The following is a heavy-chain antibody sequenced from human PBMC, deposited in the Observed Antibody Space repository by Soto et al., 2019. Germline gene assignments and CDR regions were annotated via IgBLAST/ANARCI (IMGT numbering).Heavy chain of an antibody. D-gene: IGHD3-3*01. CDR2: ISYDGSNK. J-gene: IGHJ6*02. V-gene: IGHV3-30*18. CDR1: GFTFSSYG. Sequence: GGSLRLSCAASGFTFSSYGMHWVRQAPGKGLEWVAVISYDGSNKYYADSVKGRFTISRDNSKNTLYLQMNSLRAEDTAVYYCAKPLLLDYYDFWSGYYTNYYYGMDVWGQGTTVTVSS. CDR3: AKPLLLDYYDFWSGYYTNYYYGMDV.